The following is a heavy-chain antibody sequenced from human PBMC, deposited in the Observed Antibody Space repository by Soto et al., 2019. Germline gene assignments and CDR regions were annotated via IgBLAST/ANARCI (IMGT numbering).Heavy chain of an antibody. V-gene: IGHV1-46*03. D-gene: IGHD3-10*01. CDR3: ARVGNYYGSGSYNDYYYYGMDV. CDR1: GYTFTSYY. J-gene: IGHJ6*02. Sequence: ASVKVSCKASGYTFTSYYMHWVRQAPGQGLEWMGIINPSGGSTSYAQKFQGRVTMTRDTSTSTVYMELSSLRSEDTAVYYCARVGNYYGSGSYNDYYYYGMDVWGQGTTVTVSS. CDR2: INPSGGST.